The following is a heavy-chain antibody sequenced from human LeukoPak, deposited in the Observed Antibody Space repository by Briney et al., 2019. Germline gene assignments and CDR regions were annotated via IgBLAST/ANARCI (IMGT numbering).Heavy chain of an antibody. CDR2: IYHSGST. Sequence: SETLSLTCAVSGYSISSGYYWGWIRQPPGKGLEWIGSIYHSGSTYYNPSLKRRVTNSVDTSKNQFSLKLRSVTAADTAVDYCSRLGPHGGWLGGGPEADDYWGQGTLVTVSS. CDR1: GYSISSGYY. V-gene: IGHV4-38-2*01. J-gene: IGHJ4*02. CDR3: SRLGPHGGWLGGGPEADDY. D-gene: IGHD6-19*01.